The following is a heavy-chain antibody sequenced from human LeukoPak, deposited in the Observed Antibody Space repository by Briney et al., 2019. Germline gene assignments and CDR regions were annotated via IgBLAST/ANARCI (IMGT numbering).Heavy chain of an antibody. D-gene: IGHD3-10*01. CDR1: EFNLISYG. CDR3: ARGGGTGASINFDY. J-gene: IGHJ4*02. CDR2: MWYDESNK. V-gene: IGHV3-33*01. Sequence: PGGSLRLSCLASEFNLISYGMRWVREAPGHGVDGVAFMWYDESNKYYANSVKGLFTIVRNNSKNTMYLEMNSLRAEDTAVYYLARGGGTGASINFDYWGQGTLVTVSS.